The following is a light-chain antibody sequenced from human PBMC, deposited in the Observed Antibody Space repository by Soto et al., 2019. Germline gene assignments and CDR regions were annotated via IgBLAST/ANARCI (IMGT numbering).Light chain of an antibody. CDR2: EGS. CDR3: CSYVGATTYV. J-gene: IGLJ1*01. V-gene: IGLV2-23*01. Sequence: QSVLTQPASVSGSPGQSITISCTGTSSDVGSYNLVSWYQQHPGKAPKLMIYEGSKRPSGVSNRFSGAISGSTASLTISGLQAEDEADYYCCSYVGATTYVFGSGTKVTVL. CDR1: SSDVGSYNL.